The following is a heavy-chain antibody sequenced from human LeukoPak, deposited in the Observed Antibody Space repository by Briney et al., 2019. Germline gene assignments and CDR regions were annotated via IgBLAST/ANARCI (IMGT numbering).Heavy chain of an antibody. CDR2: ISGSGDST. CDR1: EFTFSSYA. D-gene: IGHD6-13*01. V-gene: IGHV3-23*01. CDR3: AKEWSSTWYWLDY. Sequence: GGSLRLSCAASEFTFSSYAMSWVRQAPGKGLEWVSGISGSGDSTYYADSVKGRFTISRDNSKNTLYLQMNSLRAEDTAVYYCAKEWSSTWYWLDYWGQGTLVTVSS. J-gene: IGHJ4*02.